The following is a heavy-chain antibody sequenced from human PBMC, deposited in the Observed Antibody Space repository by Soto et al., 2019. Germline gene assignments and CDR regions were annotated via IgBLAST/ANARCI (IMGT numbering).Heavy chain of an antibody. Sequence: QVQLVQSGAEVKKPGSSVKVSCKASGGTFSSYAISWVRQAPGQGLEWMGGIIAILGKANYAEKFQGRVTITADESTSTAYMELSSMRSEDTVVYYCARERGGAIIVGATGTFDVWGQGTLVTVSS. CDR2: IIAILGKA. V-gene: IGHV1-69*01. CDR3: ARERGGAIIVGATGTFDV. CDR1: GGTFSSYA. D-gene: IGHD1-26*01. J-gene: IGHJ3*01.